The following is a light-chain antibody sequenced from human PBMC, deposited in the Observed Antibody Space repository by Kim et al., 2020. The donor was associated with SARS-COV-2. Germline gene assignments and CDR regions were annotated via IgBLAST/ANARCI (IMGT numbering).Light chain of an antibody. Sequence: SASVGDRVTITCRASQSISSYLNWYQQKPGKAPKLLIYETSSLHSGVPSRFSGSESGTDFTLTISSLQPEDFATYYCQQSYSTPHTCGQGTKLEI. CDR1: QSISSY. J-gene: IGKJ2*01. V-gene: IGKV1-39*01. CDR2: ETS. CDR3: QQSYSTPHT.